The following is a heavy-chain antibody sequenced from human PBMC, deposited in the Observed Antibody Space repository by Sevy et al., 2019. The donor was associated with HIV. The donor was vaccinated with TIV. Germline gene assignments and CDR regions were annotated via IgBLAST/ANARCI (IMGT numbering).Heavy chain of an antibody. CDR3: AREGGGTYYYDSSGYYPHDAFDI. D-gene: IGHD3-22*01. Sequence: SETLSLTCTVSGGSISSYYWSWIRQPPGKGLEWIGYIYYSGSTNYNPSLKSRLTFSVATSKNKFSLKLGSVTAADTAVYYCAREGGGTYYYDSSGYYPHDAFDIWGQGTMVTVSS. V-gene: IGHV4-59*01. J-gene: IGHJ3*02. CDR2: IYYSGST. CDR1: GGSISSYY.